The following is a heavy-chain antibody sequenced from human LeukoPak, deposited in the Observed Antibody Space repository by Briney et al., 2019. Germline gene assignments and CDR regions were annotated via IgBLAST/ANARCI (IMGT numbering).Heavy chain of an antibody. CDR3: AKQDLMYGSGASRSFDS. Sequence: PGGSLRLPCAASGFIFSDYGIHWVRQAPGKGLEWVAFIQHDRRKTYYSESVKGRFTISRDNSNNILYLQLNILTAEDTADYFCAKQDLMYGSGASRSFDSWGQGRHHSVSS. D-gene: IGHD3-10*01. V-gene: IGHV3-30*02. CDR2: IQHDRRKT. J-gene: IGHJ4*02. CDR1: GFIFSDYG.